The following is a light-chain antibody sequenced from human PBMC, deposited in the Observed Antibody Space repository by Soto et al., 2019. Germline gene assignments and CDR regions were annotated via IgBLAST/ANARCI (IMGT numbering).Light chain of an antibody. CDR2: EVS. V-gene: IGLV2-14*02. CDR3: SSYTTSSTGV. J-gene: IGLJ1*01. Sequence: SVLTQPASVSGSPGQSITISCIGTSSDVGSYNLVSWYQQHPGKAPKVLIYEVSERPSVVSNRFSGSKSGNTASLTISGLQAEDEAEYYCSSYTTSSTGVFGPGTKVTV. CDR1: SSDVGSYNL.